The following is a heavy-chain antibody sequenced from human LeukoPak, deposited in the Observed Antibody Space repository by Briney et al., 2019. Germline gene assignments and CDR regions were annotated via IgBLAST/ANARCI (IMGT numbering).Heavy chain of an antibody. D-gene: IGHD3-22*01. CDR2: IRYDGSNK. J-gene: IGHJ3*02. CDR3: AKDCDSSGYYSCSDAFDI. CDR1: GFTFSSYG. Sequence: GGSLRLSCAASGFTFSSYGMHWVRQAPGKGLEWVAFIRYDGSNKCYADSVKGRFTISRDNSKNTLYLQMNSLRAEDTAVYYCAKDCDSSGYYSCSDAFDIWGQGTMVTVSS. V-gene: IGHV3-30*02.